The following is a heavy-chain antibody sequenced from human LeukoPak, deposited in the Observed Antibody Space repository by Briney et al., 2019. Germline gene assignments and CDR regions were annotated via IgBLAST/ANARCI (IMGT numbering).Heavy chain of an antibody. Sequence: GGSLRLSCAASGFTFSSYAMHWVRQAPGKGLEYVLAISSNGGSTYYANSVKGRFTISRDNSKNTLYLQMGSLRAEDMAVYYCARGSGVAGNPTDWGQGTLVTVSS. CDR1: GFTFSSYA. CDR2: ISSNGGST. J-gene: IGHJ4*02. D-gene: IGHD6-19*01. CDR3: ARGSGVAGNPTD. V-gene: IGHV3-64*01.